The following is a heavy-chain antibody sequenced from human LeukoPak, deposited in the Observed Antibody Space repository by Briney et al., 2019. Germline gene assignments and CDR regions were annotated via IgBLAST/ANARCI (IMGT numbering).Heavy chain of an antibody. V-gene: IGHV4-59*08. CDR1: GGSISSYY. Sequence: SETLSLTCTVSGGSISSYYWSWIRQLPGEGLEWIWYIDYSGSTNYNPSLKSRVTISVDTSKNQFSLKLSSVTAADTAVYYCARWSADTRCFDPWGQGTLVTVSS. CDR3: ARWSADTRCFDP. D-gene: IGHD2-2*01. J-gene: IGHJ5*02. CDR2: IDYSGST.